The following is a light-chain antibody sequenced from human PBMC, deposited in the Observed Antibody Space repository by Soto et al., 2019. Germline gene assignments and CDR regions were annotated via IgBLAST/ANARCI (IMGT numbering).Light chain of an antibody. CDR1: QSVGSS. CDR3: QQDNNWPLIT. J-gene: IGKJ5*01. Sequence: IVLTQSHAPGSLSPGERSTLSCMASQSVGSSLAWYQQKPGQAPRLLIYGASSRATGIPDRFSGSGSGTEFTLTISSLQSEDFAVYYCQQDNNWPLITFGHGTRLEIK. V-gene: IGKV3D-15*01. CDR2: GAS.